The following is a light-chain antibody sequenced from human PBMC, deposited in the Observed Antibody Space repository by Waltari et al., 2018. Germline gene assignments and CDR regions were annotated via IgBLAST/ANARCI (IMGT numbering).Light chain of an antibody. V-gene: IGKV1-39*01. CDR3: QLSYTTPHT. Sequence: DIQTTQSPSSLSTSVGDRVTISCRASQDITSYLNWYQQKAGKAPKLLITFGSTLQSGVSSRFSGSGSGTDFTLTITNVQPEDSAYYYCQLSYTTPHTFGQGTKVEIK. J-gene: IGKJ2*01. CDR2: FGS. CDR1: QDITSY.